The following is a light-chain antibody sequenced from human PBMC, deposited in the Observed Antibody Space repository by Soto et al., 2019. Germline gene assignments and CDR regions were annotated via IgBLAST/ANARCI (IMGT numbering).Light chain of an antibody. CDR3: QHYNSS. CDR1: QDISNY. V-gene: IGKV1-33*01. CDR2: DAS. Sequence: DIQMTQSPSSLSASVGDRVTITCQASQDISNYLNWYQQKPGKAPKLLIYDASNLETGVPSRFSGSGSGTEFTLTISSLQPDDFATYYCQHYNSSFGGGTKVDIK. J-gene: IGKJ4*01.